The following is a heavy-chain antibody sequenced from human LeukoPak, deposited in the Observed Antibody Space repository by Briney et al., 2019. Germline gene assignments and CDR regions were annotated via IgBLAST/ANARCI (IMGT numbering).Heavy chain of an antibody. CDR3: AKGSATIFGVVIEVQYYYYMDV. V-gene: IGHV1-69*13. D-gene: IGHD3-3*01. J-gene: IGHJ6*03. CDR1: GGTFNSYG. Sequence: GASVRVSCKASGGTFNSYGISWVRQAPGQGLEWMGGIIPILRTANYAQKFQDRVTIIADESTNTVYMELSSLRSEDTAVYYCAKGSATIFGVVIEVQYYYYMDVWGKGTTVTVSS. CDR2: IIPILRTA.